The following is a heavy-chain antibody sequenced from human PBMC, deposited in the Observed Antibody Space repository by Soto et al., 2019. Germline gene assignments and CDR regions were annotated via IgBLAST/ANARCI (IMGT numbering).Heavy chain of an antibody. CDR2: ISYDGSNK. J-gene: IGHJ6*02. D-gene: IGHD6-13*01. CDR1: GFTFSSYA. CDR3: ARDRHIAAAADLYYYYGMDV. V-gene: IGHV3-30-3*01. Sequence: QVQLVESGGGVVQPGRSLRLSCAASGFTFSSYAMHWVRQAPGKGLEWVAVISYDGSNKYYADSVKGRFTISRDNSKNTLYLQMNSLRAEDTAVYYCARDRHIAAAADLYYYYGMDVWGQGTTVTVSS.